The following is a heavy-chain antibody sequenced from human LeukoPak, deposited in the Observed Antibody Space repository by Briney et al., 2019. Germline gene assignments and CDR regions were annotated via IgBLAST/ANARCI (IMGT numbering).Heavy chain of an antibody. V-gene: IGHV3-7*03. D-gene: IGHD3-3*01. CDR2: IDQDESTI. J-gene: IGHJ4*02. CDR1: GFAFSRFW. CDR3: ARGPYYDFWSGYFI. Sequence: GGSLRLSCAASGFAFSRFWMSWVRQAPGKGLEWVASIDQDESTIRYVDSVRGRFTISRDNVKNSLFLQMNSLRAEDTALYYCARGPYYDFWSGYFIWGQGTLVTVSS.